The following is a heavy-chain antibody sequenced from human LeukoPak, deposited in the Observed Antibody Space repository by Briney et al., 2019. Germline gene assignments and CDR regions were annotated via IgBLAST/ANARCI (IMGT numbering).Heavy chain of an antibody. CDR3: AREEGATQDAN. J-gene: IGHJ4*02. D-gene: IGHD1-26*01. CDR1: SFSISSGYY. Sequence: SETLSLTCTVSSFSISSGYYWAWIRQPPGKGLEWIGSVYHTGGTYYNPSLKSRVTISVDTSTNQFSLRLSSVTAADTAVYYCAREEGATQDANWGQGTLVLVSS. CDR2: VYHTGGT. V-gene: IGHV4-38-2*02.